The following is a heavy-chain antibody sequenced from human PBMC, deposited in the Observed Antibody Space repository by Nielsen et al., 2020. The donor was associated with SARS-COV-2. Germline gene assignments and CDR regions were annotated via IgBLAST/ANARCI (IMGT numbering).Heavy chain of an antibody. CDR3: ATTLRHADAFDF. Sequence: ASVKVSCKASGYTFRNYALHWVRQAPGHGLEWMGWINPRTGDIEYSLNVQDRLIITADTPASTAYLELRRLTYEDSAVYFCATTLRHADAFDFWGQGTLATVSS. V-gene: IGHV1-3*01. CDR2: INPRTGDI. CDR1: GYTFRNYA. D-gene: IGHD2-15*01. J-gene: IGHJ3*01.